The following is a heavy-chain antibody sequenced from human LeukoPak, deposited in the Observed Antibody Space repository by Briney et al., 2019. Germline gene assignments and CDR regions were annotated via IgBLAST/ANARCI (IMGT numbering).Heavy chain of an antibody. Sequence: SETLSLTCTVSGGSISSSSYYWGWIRQPPGKGLERIGSIYYSGSTYYNPSLKSRVTISVDTSKNQFSLKLSSVTAADTAVYYWARGGGDDYGDYGNWFDPWGQGTLVTVSS. CDR1: GGSISSSSYY. CDR2: IYYSGST. V-gene: IGHV4-39*07. J-gene: IGHJ5*02. CDR3: ARGGGDDYGDYGNWFDP. D-gene: IGHD4-17*01.